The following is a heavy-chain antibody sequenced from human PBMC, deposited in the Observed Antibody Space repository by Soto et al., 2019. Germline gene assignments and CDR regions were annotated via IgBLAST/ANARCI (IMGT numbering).Heavy chain of an antibody. CDR1: GGSITHYY. CDR2: IYYNGDT. J-gene: IGHJ5*02. V-gene: IGHV4-59*13. Sequence: SETLSLSCAVSGGSITHYYLSWFRQPPGKGLEWIGWIYYNGDTNYNPSLKSRVSISVDTSKNQFSLKLNSVTAADTALYFCARGGTFGLPLAFIWFDPWGQGTLVTVSS. CDR3: ARGGTFGLPLAFIWFDP. D-gene: IGHD3-3*01.